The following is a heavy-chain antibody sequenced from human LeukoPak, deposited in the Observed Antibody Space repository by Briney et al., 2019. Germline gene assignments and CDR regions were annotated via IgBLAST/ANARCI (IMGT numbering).Heavy chain of an antibody. CDR1: GYSLTELS. CDR2: FDLEDGET. CDR3: ATAGTLTGYSIPSYYYFYMDV. Sequence: ASVKVSCKVSGYSLTELSMHWVRQAPGKGLEWMGGFDLEDGETIYAQKFQGRVTMTEDTSTDTAYMELSSLRSEDSAVYYCATAGTLTGYSIPSYYYFYMDVWGKGTTVTISS. D-gene: IGHD3-9*01. V-gene: IGHV1-24*01. J-gene: IGHJ6*03.